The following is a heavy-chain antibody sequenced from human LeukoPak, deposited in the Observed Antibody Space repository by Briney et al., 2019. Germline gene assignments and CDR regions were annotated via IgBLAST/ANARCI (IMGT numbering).Heavy chain of an antibody. CDR2: ISYDGSKK. CDR3: ARVISGYYCDH. D-gene: IGHD3-22*01. J-gene: IGHJ4*02. CDR1: GFTFSNYG. Sequence: GSLRLSFAASGFTFSNYGMHWVRQAPGKGLEWAAFISYDGSKKYYADSVKGRFTISRDNSKNTLYLQMNSLRTEDTAVYYCARVISGYYCDHWGQGTLVTVSS. V-gene: IGHV3-30*03.